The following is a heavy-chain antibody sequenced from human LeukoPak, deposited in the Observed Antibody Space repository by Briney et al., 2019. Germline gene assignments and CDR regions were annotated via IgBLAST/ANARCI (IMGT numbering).Heavy chain of an antibody. CDR2: IYSGGST. J-gene: IGHJ6*03. CDR1: GFTVSSNY. D-gene: IGHD6-19*01. Sequence: HPGGSLRLSCAASGFTVSSNYMSWVRQAPGKGLEWVSVIYSGGSTYYADSVKGRFTISRDNSKNTLYPQMNSLRAEDTAVYYCATSAVPRPYYYYMDVWGKGTTVTVSS. V-gene: IGHV3-53*01. CDR3: ATSAVPRPYYYYMDV.